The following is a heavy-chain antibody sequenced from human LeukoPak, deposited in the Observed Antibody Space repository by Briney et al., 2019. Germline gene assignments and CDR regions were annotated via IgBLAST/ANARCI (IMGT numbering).Heavy chain of an antibody. CDR3: ARTPGGYYYLWYLSWFDP. CDR2: INPNSGGT. Sequence: GASVKVSCKASGYTFTGYYMHWVRQAPGQGLEWMGWINPNSGGTNYAQKFQGRVTMTRDTSISTAYMELSRLRSDDTAVYYCARTPGGYYYLWYLSWFDPWGQGTLVTVSS. V-gene: IGHV1-2*02. D-gene: IGHD3-22*01. J-gene: IGHJ5*02. CDR1: GYTFTGYY.